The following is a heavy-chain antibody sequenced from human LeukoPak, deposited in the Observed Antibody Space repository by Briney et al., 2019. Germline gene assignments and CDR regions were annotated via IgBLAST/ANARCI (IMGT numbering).Heavy chain of an antibody. V-gene: IGHV1-24*01. J-gene: IGHJ3*02. D-gene: IGHD3-3*01. CDR1: GYILTELS. Sequence: ASVKVSCKVSGYILTELSMHWVRQAPGKGLEWMGGFDPEDGETIYAQKFQGRVTMTEDTSTDTAYMELSSLRSEDTAVYYCATGTNYDFWSGYYCDAFDIWGQGTMVTVSS. CDR3: ATGTNYDFWSGYYCDAFDI. CDR2: FDPEDGET.